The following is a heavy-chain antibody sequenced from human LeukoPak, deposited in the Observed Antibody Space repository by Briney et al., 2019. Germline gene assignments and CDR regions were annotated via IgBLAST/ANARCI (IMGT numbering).Heavy chain of an antibody. J-gene: IGHJ4*02. CDR1: GFTFSSYA. Sequence: PGGSLRLSCAASGFTFSSYAMSWVRQAPGKGLEWVSAISGSGGSTYYADSVKGRFTISRDNSKNTLYLQMNSLRAEDTAVYYCAKDRAYYYDNTGYYDYYFDYWGQGTLVTVSS. CDR3: AKDRAYYYDNTGYYDYYFDY. CDR2: ISGSGGST. D-gene: IGHD3-22*01. V-gene: IGHV3-23*01.